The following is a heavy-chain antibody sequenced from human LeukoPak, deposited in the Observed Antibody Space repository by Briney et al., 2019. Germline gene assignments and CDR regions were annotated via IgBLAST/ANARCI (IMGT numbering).Heavy chain of an antibody. Sequence: SETLSLTCAVYGGSFSGYYWSWIRQPPGKGLEWIGEINHSGSTNYNPSLKSRVTISVDTSKNQFSLKLSSVTAADTAVYYCARGGSSSWYCYYYYGMDVWGQGTTVTVSS. CDR2: INHSGST. CDR3: ARGGSSSWYCYYYYGMDV. V-gene: IGHV4-34*01. D-gene: IGHD6-13*01. J-gene: IGHJ6*02. CDR1: GGSFSGYY.